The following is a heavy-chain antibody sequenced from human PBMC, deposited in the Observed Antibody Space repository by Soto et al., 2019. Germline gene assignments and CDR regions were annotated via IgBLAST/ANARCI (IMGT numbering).Heavy chain of an antibody. CDR2: IRSKANNYAT. D-gene: IGHD2-8*01. CDR1: GFTFSGSD. CDR3: TRQKSRTNTYFYGMDL. J-gene: IGHJ6*02. V-gene: IGHV3-73*01. Sequence: EVQLVESGGGLVQPGGSLKLSCAASGFTFSGSDMHWVRQASGKGLEWVGRIRSKANNYATAYGASVKGRFTISRDDSKNTAYLQMNSLETEDTALYYCTRQKSRTNTYFYGMDLWGQGTTVTVSS.